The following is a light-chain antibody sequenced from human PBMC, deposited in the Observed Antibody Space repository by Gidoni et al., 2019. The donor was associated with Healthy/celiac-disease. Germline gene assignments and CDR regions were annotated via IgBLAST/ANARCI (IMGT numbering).Light chain of an antibody. V-gene: IGKV1-33*01. CDR2: DAS. CDR1: QDISNY. CDR3: QQYDNLPLT. Sequence: DIQMTQSPSSLSASVEDRVTITCQACQDISNYLNWYQQKPGKAPKLLFYDASNLETGVPSRFSGSGSGTDFTFTISSLQHEDIATYYCQQYDNLPLTLGPGTKVDIK. J-gene: IGKJ3*01.